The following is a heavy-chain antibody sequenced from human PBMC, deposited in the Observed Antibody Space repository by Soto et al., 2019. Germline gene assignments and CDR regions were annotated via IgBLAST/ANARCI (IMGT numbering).Heavy chain of an antibody. D-gene: IGHD2-21*02. Sequence: EVQLVESGGGLVQPGGSLRLSCAASGFTFSSYDMHWVRQAPGKGLEWVSAIGTAGDTYSPGSVKGRFTISRENAKNSLYLQMNSLRAEDTAVYYCARALYCGGDCYSLHYYYYYGMDVWGQGTTVTVSS. CDR3: ARALYCGGDCYSLHYYYYYGMDV. V-gene: IGHV3-13*01. CDR1: GFTFSSYD. CDR2: IGTAGDT. J-gene: IGHJ6*02.